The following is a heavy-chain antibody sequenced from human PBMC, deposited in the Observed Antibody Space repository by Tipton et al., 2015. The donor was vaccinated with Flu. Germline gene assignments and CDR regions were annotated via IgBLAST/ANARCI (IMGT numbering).Heavy chain of an antibody. CDR2: ISFDGSNK. V-gene: IGHV3-30-3*01. J-gene: IGHJ4*02. CDR3: ARGYDILTDGGGYFDY. D-gene: IGHD3-9*01. Sequence: SLRLSCAASGFTFSHYATHWVRQAPGKGLEWVAVISFDGSNKYYADSVKGRFTISRDNSKNTLYLQMNSLRAEDTAVYYCARGYDILTDGGGYFDYWGQGTLVTVSS. CDR1: GFTFSHYA.